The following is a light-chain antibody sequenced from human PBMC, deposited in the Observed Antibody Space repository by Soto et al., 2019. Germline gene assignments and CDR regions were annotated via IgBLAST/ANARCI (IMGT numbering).Light chain of an antibody. J-gene: IGKJ5*01. V-gene: IGKV1-5*01. CDR2: DAS. Sequence: DIQMTQSPSTLSGSVGDRVTITCRASQTISSWLAWYQQKPGKAPKLLIYDASSLQSGVPSRFSGSGSGTEFTLTISSLRPEDFATYYCLQHNSYPITFGQGTRLEIK. CDR3: LQHNSYPIT. CDR1: QTISSW.